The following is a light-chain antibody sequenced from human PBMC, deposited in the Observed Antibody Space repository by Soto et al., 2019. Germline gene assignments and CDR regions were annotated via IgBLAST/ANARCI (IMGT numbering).Light chain of an antibody. CDR1: QSVSSNY. CDR3: QQYGSSPET. J-gene: IGKJ1*01. V-gene: IGKV3-20*01. Sequence: EIVLTQSPGTLSLSPGERATLSCRASQSVSSNYLAWYQQKPGQAPRLLIYGASSRAIGIPDRFSGSGSGTDFTLTISRLEPEDFAVYYCQQYGSSPETFGQGTKVEIK. CDR2: GAS.